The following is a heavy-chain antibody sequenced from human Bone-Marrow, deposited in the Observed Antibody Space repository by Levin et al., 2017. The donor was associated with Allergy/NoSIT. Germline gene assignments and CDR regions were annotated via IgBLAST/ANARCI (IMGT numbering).Heavy chain of an antibody. CDR3: AREEVDTAMAGSPDY. Sequence: GESLKISCKASGYTFTSYGISWVRQAPGQGLEWMGWISAYNGNTNYAQKLQGRVTMTTDTSTSTAYMELRSLRSDDTAVYYCAREEVDTAMAGSPDYWGQGTLVTVSS. CDR1: GYTFTSYG. V-gene: IGHV1-18*01. CDR2: ISAYNGNT. J-gene: IGHJ4*02. D-gene: IGHD5-18*01.